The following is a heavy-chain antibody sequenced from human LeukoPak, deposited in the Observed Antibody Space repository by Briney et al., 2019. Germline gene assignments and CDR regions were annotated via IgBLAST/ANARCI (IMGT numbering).Heavy chain of an antibody. J-gene: IGHJ4*02. V-gene: IGHV3-30*04. D-gene: IGHD2-2*01. CDR2: ISSDGSNK. CDR3: ARTGDCSSTSCHLPFDY. Sequence: GGSLRLSCAASGFTFSTYAIHWVRQAPGKGLEWVAIISSDGSNKYYGDSVKGRFTVSRDNSKNTLYLQMNSLRPEDTAVYYCARTGDCSSTSCHLPFDYWGQGTLVTVSS. CDR1: GFTFSTYA.